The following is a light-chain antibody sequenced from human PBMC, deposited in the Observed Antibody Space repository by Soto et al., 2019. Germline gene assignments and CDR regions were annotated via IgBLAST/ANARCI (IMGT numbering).Light chain of an antibody. V-gene: IGLV1-40*01. CDR3: QSYDSSLSGSEV. CDR2: GNG. J-gene: IGLJ2*01. Sequence: QAVVTQPPSVSGAPGQRVTISCTGSSSNIGAGYDVHWYQQLPGTAPKLLIYGNGNRPSGVPDRFSGSKYGTSASLAITGLQAEDEADYYCQSYDSSLSGSEVFGGGTKLTVL. CDR1: SSNIGAGYD.